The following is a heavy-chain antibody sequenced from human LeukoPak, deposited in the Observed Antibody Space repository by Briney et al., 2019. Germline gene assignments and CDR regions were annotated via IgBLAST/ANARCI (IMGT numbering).Heavy chain of an antibody. D-gene: IGHD2-21*01. J-gene: IGHJ3*02. CDR1: GGSVSTNTYY. CDR2: IYYGETT. V-gene: IGHV4-39*01. CDR3: AFGKIADHRGDAFDI. Sequence: PSETLSLTCTVSGGSVSTNTYYWGWIRQPPGKGLEWIGNIYYGETTYYNPSLKTRLTISVDTSKNQFSLELRSVTAADTAVYFCAFGKIADHRGDAFDIWGQGTMVTVSS.